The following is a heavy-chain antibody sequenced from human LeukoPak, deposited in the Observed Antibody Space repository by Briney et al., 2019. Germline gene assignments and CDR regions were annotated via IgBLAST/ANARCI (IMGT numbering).Heavy chain of an antibody. CDR1: GGSISSYY. CDR3: ARDYGDYAVFAFDI. V-gene: IGHV4-59*01. Sequence: SQTLSLTCTVSGGSISSYYWSWIRQPPGKGLEWIGYIYYSGSTNYNPSLKSRVTISVDTSKNQFSLKLSSVTAADTAVYYCARDYGDYAVFAFDIWGQGTMVTVSS. D-gene: IGHD4-17*01. J-gene: IGHJ3*02. CDR2: IYYSGST.